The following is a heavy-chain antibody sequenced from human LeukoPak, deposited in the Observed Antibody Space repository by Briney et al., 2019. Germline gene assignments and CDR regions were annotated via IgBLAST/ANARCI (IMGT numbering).Heavy chain of an antibody. D-gene: IGHD5-12*01. CDR3: ARPEGGEMATSN. Sequence: GASVKVSCKASGGTFSSYAISWVRQVPGQGLEWMGRIIPILGIANYAQKFQGRVTITADKSTSTAYMELSSLRSEDTAVYYCARPEGGEMATSNWGQGTLVTVSS. V-gene: IGHV1-69*04. CDR1: GGTFSSYA. CDR2: IIPILGIA. J-gene: IGHJ4*02.